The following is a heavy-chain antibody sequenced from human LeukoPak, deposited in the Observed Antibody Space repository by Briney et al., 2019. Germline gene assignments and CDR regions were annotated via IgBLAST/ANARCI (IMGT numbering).Heavy chain of an antibody. CDR2: TYSGGNT. D-gene: IGHD3-10*01. CDR1: GFTVSSNN. Sequence: GGSLSLSCAASGFTVSSNNLSWVRQAPGKGLEWVSITYSGGNTYYADSVKGRFTISRDSSKNTLYLQMNSLRAEDTAVYYCARLEVRGVSGTWGGGTGVSVSS. CDR3: ARLEVRGVSGT. V-gene: IGHV3-53*01. J-gene: IGHJ5*02.